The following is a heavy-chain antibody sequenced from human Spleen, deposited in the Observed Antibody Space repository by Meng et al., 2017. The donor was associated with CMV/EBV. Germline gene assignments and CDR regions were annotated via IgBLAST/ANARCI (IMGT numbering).Heavy chain of an antibody. CDR2: MNPNSGNT. J-gene: IGHJ5*02. D-gene: IGHD1-26*01. CDR3: ARVRVWFTGSNNWFDP. CDR1: GYTFTSYD. Sequence: ASVKVSCKASGYTFTSYDINWVRQATGQGLEWMGWMNPNSGNTGYAQKFQGRVAFTRDTSTTTAYMELSSLTSEDTAVYYCARVRVWFTGSNNWFDPWGQGTLVPSPQ. V-gene: IGHV1-8*02.